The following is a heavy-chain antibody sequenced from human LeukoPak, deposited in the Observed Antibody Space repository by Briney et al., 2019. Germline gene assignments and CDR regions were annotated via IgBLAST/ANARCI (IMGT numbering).Heavy chain of an antibody. CDR2: INHSGST. V-gene: IGHV4-34*01. CDR3: ASAGYQLPRSYNWFDP. D-gene: IGHD2-2*01. J-gene: IGHJ5*02. CDR1: GGSFSGYY. Sequence: SETLSLTCAVYGGSFSGYYWSWIRQPPGKGLEWIGEINHSGSTNYNPSLKSRVTISVDTSKNQFSLKLSSVTAADTAVYYCASAGYQLPRSYNWFDPWGQGTLVTISS.